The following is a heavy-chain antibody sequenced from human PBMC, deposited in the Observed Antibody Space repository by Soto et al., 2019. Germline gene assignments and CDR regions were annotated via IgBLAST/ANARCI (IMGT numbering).Heavy chain of an antibody. CDR1: RGSISSSTW. CDR2: SYHSGST. Sequence: QVQLQESGPGLVKPSGTLSLSCAVSRGSISSSTWWRWVRQPPGKGLEWMGESYHSGSTNYTPSVKSRVIISVDKSKTPFSLKLSSVTASDTAVYYGARSRGSSSSCTRSRFDYWGQGNLVTVSS. V-gene: IGHV4-4*02. J-gene: IGHJ4*02. CDR3: ARSRGSSSSCTRSRFDY. D-gene: IGHD6-13*01.